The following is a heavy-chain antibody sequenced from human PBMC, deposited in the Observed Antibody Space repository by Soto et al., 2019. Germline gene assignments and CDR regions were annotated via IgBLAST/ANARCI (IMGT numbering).Heavy chain of an antibody. CDR1: GYTFTSYA. V-gene: IGHV1-3*01. CDR3: ARVARYSSSWYAGY. Sequence: ASVKVSCKASGYTFTSYAMHWVRQAPGQRLEWMGWINAYNGNTKYSQKLQGRVTMTTDTSTSTAYMELRSLRSDDTAVYYCARVARYSSSWYAGYWGQGTLVTVS. D-gene: IGHD6-13*01. J-gene: IGHJ4*02. CDR2: INAYNGNT.